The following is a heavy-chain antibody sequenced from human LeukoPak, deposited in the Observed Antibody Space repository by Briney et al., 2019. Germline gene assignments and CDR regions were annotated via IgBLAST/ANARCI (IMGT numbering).Heavy chain of an antibody. Sequence: ASVKVSFKVSGYTLTELSMHWVRQAPGKGLEWMGGFDPEDGETIYAQKFQGRVTMTEDTSTDTAYMELSSLRSEDTAVYYCATDKIPGIAAAGTRSDYYYYYGMDVWGQGTTVTVSS. D-gene: IGHD6-13*01. V-gene: IGHV1-24*01. CDR2: FDPEDGET. CDR3: ATDKIPGIAAAGTRSDYYYYYGMDV. J-gene: IGHJ6*02. CDR1: GYTLTELS.